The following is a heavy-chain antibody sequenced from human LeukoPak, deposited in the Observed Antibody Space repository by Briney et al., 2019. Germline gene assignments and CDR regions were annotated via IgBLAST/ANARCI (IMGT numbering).Heavy chain of an antibody. V-gene: IGHV3-23*01. Sequence: GGSLRLSCAASGFTFSNYAMSWVRQAPGKGLEWVSGISGSGGSSYYADSVKGRFTISKDNSKNAQYLQMNSLRAEDTAIYYCATDSYVSGSYYRLFYWGQGTLVTVSS. J-gene: IGHJ4*02. CDR3: ATDSYVSGSYYRLFY. CDR2: ISGSGGSS. D-gene: IGHD3-10*01. CDR1: GFTFSNYA.